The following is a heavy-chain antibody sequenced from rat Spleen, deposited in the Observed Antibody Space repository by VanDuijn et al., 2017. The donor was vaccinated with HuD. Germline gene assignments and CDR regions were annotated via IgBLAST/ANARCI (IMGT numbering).Heavy chain of an antibody. J-gene: IGHJ3*01. CDR1: GFTFSDYY. CDR2: ISYDGGST. Sequence: EVQLVESGGGLVQPGRSLKLSCAASGFTFSDYYVAWVRQAPAKGLEWVASISYDGGSTYYRDSVKGRFTISRDNAKSSLYLQMDSLRSEDTATYYCTSYDWFAYWGQGTLVTVSS. D-gene: IGHD1-11*01. V-gene: IGHV5-20*01. CDR3: TSYDWFAY.